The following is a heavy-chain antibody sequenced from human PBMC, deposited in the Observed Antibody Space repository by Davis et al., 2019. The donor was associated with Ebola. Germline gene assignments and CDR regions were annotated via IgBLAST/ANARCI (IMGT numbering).Heavy chain of an antibody. CDR2: IYSSGST. CDR1: GCSISSYY. J-gene: IGHJ4*02. V-gene: IGHV4-59*01. D-gene: IGHD2-15*01. Sequence: MPSETLSPTCTLPGCSISSYYWGWIRQPPEKGLEWIGNIYSSGSTNYNPSLKSRVTISVDTSKHQFSLKLSSVTAADTAVDYCVRSDTYCNAGRCYSFPFDYWGQGTPVTVSS. CDR3: VRSDTYCNAGRCYSFPFDY.